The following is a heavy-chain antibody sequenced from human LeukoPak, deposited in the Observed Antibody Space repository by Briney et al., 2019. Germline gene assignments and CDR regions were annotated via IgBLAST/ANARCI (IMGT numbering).Heavy chain of an antibody. V-gene: IGHV3-9*01. D-gene: IGHD3-10*01. CDR1: GFTFDDYA. J-gene: IGHJ5*02. CDR2: ISWNSGSI. Sequence: GGSLRLSCAASGFTFDDYAMHWVRQAPGKGLEWVSGISWNSGSIGYADSVKGRFTISRDNAKNSLYLQMNSLRAEDTAVYYCAKDSWFGELLSENWFDPWGQGTLVTVSS. CDR3: AKDSWFGELLSENWFDP.